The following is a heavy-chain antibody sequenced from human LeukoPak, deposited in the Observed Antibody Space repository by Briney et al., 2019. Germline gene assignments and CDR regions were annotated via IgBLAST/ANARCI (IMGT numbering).Heavy chain of an antibody. CDR3: ARGGSQQLVDY. CDR2: IYYSGST. V-gene: IGHV4-39*01. J-gene: IGHJ4*02. D-gene: IGHD6-6*01. Sequence: PSETLSLTCTVSGGSISSSSYYWGWIRQPPGKGLEWIGSIYYSGSTYYNPSLKSRVTISVDTSKNQFSLKLSSVTAADTAVYYCARGGSQQLVDYWGQGTLVTVSS. CDR1: GGSISSSSYY.